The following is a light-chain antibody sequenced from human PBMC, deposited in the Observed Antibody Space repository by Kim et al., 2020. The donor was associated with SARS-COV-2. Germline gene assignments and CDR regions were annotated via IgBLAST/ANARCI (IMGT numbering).Light chain of an antibody. CDR3: QQYYSSPYT. J-gene: IGKJ2*01. Sequence: DIVMTQSPDSLAVSLGERATINCKSSQSVLYNSDNRNYLAWYQQRPGQPPKMLIYWASTRESGVPDRFGGSGSGTDFTLTISSLQAEDVAVYYCQQYYSSPYTFGQGTKLEI. CDR1: QSVLYNSDNRNY. V-gene: IGKV4-1*01. CDR2: WAS.